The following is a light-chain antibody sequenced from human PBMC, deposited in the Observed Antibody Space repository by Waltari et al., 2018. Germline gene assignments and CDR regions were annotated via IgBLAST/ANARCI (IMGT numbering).Light chain of an antibody. CDR1: SSNVGVSNY. Sequence: QSALTQPRSVSGSPGQSVTISCTGTSSNVGVSNYVPWYQQHPGKAPKVLIYDVSKRPSGVPDRYSGSKSGNTASLTISGLQTEDEADYYCCSYAGSYTWVFGGGTRLTVL. CDR2: DVS. J-gene: IGLJ3*02. CDR3: CSYAGSYTWV. V-gene: IGLV2-11*01.